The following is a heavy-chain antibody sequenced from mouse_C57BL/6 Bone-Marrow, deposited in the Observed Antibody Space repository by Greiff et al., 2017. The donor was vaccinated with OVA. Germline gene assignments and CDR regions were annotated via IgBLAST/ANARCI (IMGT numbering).Heavy chain of an antibody. CDR1: GFTFSDFY. J-gene: IGHJ4*01. D-gene: IGHD2-4*01. V-gene: IGHV7-1*01. Sequence: EVMLVDSGGGLVQSGRSLRLSCATSGFTFSDFYMEWVRQAPGKGLEWIAASRNKANDYTTEYSASVKGRFIVSRDTSQSILYLQMNALRAEDTAIYYCARDAGLRRGGYAMDYWGQGTSVTVSS. CDR3: ARDAGLRRGGYAMDY. CDR2: SRNKANDYTT.